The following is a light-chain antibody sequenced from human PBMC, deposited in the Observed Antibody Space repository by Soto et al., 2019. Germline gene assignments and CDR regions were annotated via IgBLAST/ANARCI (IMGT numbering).Light chain of an antibody. CDR1: SSDVGAYNY. CDR2: DVS. J-gene: IGLJ2*01. V-gene: IGLV2-11*01. Sequence: QSALTQPGSVSGSPGQSVTISCTGTSSDVGAYNYVSWYQQHPGKAPKLMIYDVSKRPSGVPDRFSGSKSGNTASLTISRLQADDADDYYCCSYAGTFTLIFGGGTKLTVL. CDR3: CSYAGTFTLI.